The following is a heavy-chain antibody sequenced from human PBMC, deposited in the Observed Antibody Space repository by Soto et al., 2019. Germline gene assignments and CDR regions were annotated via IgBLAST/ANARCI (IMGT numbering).Heavy chain of an antibody. V-gene: IGHV4-34*01. CDR1: GGSFSGYY. CDR3: ARGRSGGSCRNWFDP. CDR2: INHSGST. J-gene: IGHJ5*02. Sequence: QVQLQQWGAGLLKPSETLSLTCAVYGGSFSGYYWSWIRQPPGKGLEWIGEINHSGSTNYNPSLKSRVTISVDTSTNQFSLKLSSVTAADTAVYYCARGRSGGSCRNWFDPWGQGTLVTVSS. D-gene: IGHD2-15*01.